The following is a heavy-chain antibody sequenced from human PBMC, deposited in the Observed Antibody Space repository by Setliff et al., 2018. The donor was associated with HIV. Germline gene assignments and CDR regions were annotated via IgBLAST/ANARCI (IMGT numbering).Heavy chain of an antibody. CDR1: GYTSTDYY. CDR2: INPNSGGT. CDR3: ASKVHCTNGVCLDAFDI. J-gene: IGHJ3*02. D-gene: IGHD2-8*01. Sequence: RASVKVSCKASGYTSTDYYMHWVRQAPGQGLEWMGRINPNSGGTNYVQKFQGRVTMTRDRSISTAYMELSRLRSDDTGVYYCASKVHCTNGVCLDAFDIWGQGTTVTVS. V-gene: IGHV1-2*05.